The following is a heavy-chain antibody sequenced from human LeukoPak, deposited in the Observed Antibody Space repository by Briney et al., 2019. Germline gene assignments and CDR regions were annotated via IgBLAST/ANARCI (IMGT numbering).Heavy chain of an antibody. D-gene: IGHD6-19*01. CDR1: GFTFSSYA. V-gene: IGHV3-23*01. CDR2: ISGSGGST. Sequence: GGSLRLSRAASGFTFSSYAMSWVRQAPGKGLEWVSAISGSGGSTYYADSVKGRFTISRDNSKNTLYLQMNSLRAEDTAVYYCAKDTKPGIAVAGTGYWGQGTLVTVSS. CDR3: AKDTKPGIAVAGTGY. J-gene: IGHJ4*02.